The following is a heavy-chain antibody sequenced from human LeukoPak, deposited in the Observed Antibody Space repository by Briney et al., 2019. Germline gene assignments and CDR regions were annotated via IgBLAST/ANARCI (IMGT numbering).Heavy chain of an antibody. CDR3: TRYNNDHFNY. D-gene: IGHD1-14*01. V-gene: IGHV3-33*01. J-gene: IGHJ4*02. Sequence: GGSLRLSCAGSGFTFCGYGMHWFRQTPGKGLEWVAVIAYDGSRAFYADSVKGRFTISRDNSKNTMSVQMDDLRAEDTAVYYCTRYNNDHFNYWGQGTLVTVSS. CDR2: IAYDGSRA. CDR1: GFTFCGYG.